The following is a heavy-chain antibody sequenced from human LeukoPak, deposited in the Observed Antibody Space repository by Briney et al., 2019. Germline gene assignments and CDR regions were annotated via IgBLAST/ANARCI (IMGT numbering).Heavy chain of an antibody. Sequence: NASETLSLTCAVSGGSISSSNWWSWVRQPPGKGLEWIGEIYHSGSTNYNPSLKSRVTISVDKSKNQFSLKLSSVTAADTAVYYCARSPGYCSGGSCYCDYWGQGTLVTVSS. CDR2: IYHSGST. J-gene: IGHJ4*02. CDR3: ARSPGYCSGGSCYCDY. D-gene: IGHD2-15*01. V-gene: IGHV4-4*02. CDR1: GGSISSSNW.